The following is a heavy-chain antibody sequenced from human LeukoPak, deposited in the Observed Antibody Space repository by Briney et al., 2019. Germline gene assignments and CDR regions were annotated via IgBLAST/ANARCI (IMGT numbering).Heavy chain of an antibody. Sequence: SGGSLRLXCAASGFTYSTYSMNWVRLAPGKGLESVSSVSSSSGYIYYADSVKGRFTISRDNAKNSLYLQMNSLRAEDTAVYYCARDLEVAAAPDFWGQGTLVTVSS. CDR2: VSSSSGYI. CDR1: GFTYSTYS. CDR3: ARDLEVAAAPDF. D-gene: IGHD2-15*01. J-gene: IGHJ4*02. V-gene: IGHV3-21*01.